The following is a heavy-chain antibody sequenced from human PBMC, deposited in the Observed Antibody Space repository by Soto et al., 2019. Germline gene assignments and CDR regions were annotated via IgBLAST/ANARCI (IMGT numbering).Heavy chain of an antibody. V-gene: IGHV1-69*13. Sequence: ASVKVSCKASGGTFSSYAISWVRQAPGRGLEWMGGIIPIFGTANYAQKFQGRVTITADESTSTAYMELSSLRSEDTAVYYCASSSNQNYYYYGMDVWGQGTTVTVSS. CDR1: GGTFSSYA. D-gene: IGHD6-19*01. J-gene: IGHJ6*02. CDR3: ASSSNQNYYYYGMDV. CDR2: IIPIFGTA.